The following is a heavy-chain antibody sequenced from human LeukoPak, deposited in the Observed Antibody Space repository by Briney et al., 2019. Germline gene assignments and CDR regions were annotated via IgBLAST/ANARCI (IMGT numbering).Heavy chain of an antibody. D-gene: IGHD1-20*01. Sequence: TASETPSLTCTVSGGSISSSSYYWGWIRQPPGKGLEWIGSIYYSGSTYYNPSLKSRVTISVDTSKNQFSLKLSSVTAADTAVYYCASIIGGGGLYYFDYWGQGTLVTVSS. V-gene: IGHV4-39*01. J-gene: IGHJ4*02. CDR2: IYYSGST. CDR3: ASIIGGGGLYYFDY. CDR1: GGSISSSSYY.